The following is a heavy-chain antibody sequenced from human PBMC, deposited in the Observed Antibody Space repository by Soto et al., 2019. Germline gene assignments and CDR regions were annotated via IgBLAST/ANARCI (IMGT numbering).Heavy chain of an antibody. J-gene: IGHJ2*01. CDR2: IIPIFGTA. CDR1: GGTFSSYA. V-gene: IGHV1-69*01. Sequence: QVQLVQSGAEVKKPGSSVKVSCKASGGTFSSYAISWVRQAPGQGLEWMGGIIPIFGTANYAQKFRGRVTITADESTSTADLELGSVRSEDTAVYYCANGYGGNQDWYFDLWGRGPLVTVSS. CDR3: ANGYGGNQDWYFDL. D-gene: IGHD2-15*01.